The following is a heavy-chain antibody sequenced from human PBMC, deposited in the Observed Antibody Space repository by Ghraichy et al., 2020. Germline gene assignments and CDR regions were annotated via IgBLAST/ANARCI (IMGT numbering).Heavy chain of an antibody. Sequence: SETLSLTCTVSGVSVNTGSYYWSWIRQPPGKGLEWIGRVYYSGTTNYNPSLKSRVAISIHTSKNQFSLKLTSLTAADTAVYYCARDRRRSVTLMGGFDYWGQGTAVTVSS. CDR2: VYYSGTT. D-gene: IGHD3-22*01. CDR3: ARDRRRSVTLMGGFDY. CDR1: GVSVNTGSYY. J-gene: IGHJ4*02. V-gene: IGHV4-61*01.